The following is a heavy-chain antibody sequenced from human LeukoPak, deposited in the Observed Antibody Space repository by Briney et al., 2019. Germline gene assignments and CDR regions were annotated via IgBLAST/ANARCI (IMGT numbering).Heavy chain of an antibody. Sequence: GGSLRLSCAASEFTFSWYWMSWVRQAPGKGLEWVANIKQDGSQKYYVDSVKGRFTISRDNAKNSLFLQMNSLRAEDTAVYYCAKEGGSSFDYWGQGTLVTVSS. D-gene: IGHD6-19*01. J-gene: IGHJ4*02. CDR2: IKQDGSQK. CDR3: AKEGGSSFDY. CDR1: EFTFSWYW. V-gene: IGHV3-7*04.